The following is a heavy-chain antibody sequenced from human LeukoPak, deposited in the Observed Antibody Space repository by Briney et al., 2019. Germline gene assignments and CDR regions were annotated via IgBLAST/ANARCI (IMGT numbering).Heavy chain of an antibody. Sequence: GRSLRLSCAASGFTFDDYAMHWVRQAPGKGLEWVSGISWNSGSIGYADSVKGRFTISRDNAKNSLYLQMNSLRAEDTALYYCAKSVEWFGPKGDYFDYWGQGTLVTVSS. V-gene: IGHV3-9*01. D-gene: IGHD3-10*01. J-gene: IGHJ4*02. CDR1: GFTFDDYA. CDR2: ISWNSGSI. CDR3: AKSVEWFGPKGDYFDY.